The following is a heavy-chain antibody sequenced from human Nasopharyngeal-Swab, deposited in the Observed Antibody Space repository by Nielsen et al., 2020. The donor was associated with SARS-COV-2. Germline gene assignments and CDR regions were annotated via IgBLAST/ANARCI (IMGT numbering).Heavy chain of an antibody. J-gene: IGHJ4*02. D-gene: IGHD3-9*01. V-gene: IGHV3-23*01. CDR3: AKDYDIGY. CDR2: IGGNGART. Sequence: LSLTCVASGFIFGNYAMAWVRQAPGKGLEWVSAIGGNGARTHYADSVRGRFIISRDNSKSTLDLQMNSLRAEDTAVYYCAKDYDIGYWGQGTLVTVSS. CDR1: GFIFGNYA.